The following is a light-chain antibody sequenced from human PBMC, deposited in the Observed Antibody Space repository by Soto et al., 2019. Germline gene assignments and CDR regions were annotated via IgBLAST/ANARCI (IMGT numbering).Light chain of an antibody. Sequence: DIQMTQSPSTLSASVGDRVTITCRASQRISTWLAWYQQKPGKAPKLLIYDGSSLESGVPSRFSGSRSGTEFTLTISSLQPDDFATYYCQQYNSYSPLTFGGGTKVDIK. J-gene: IGKJ4*01. CDR2: DGS. CDR3: QQYNSYSPLT. V-gene: IGKV1-5*01. CDR1: QRISTW.